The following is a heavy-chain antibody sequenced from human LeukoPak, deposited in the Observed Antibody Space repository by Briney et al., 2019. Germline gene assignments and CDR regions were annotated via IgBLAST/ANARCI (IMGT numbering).Heavy chain of an antibody. D-gene: IGHD3-3*01. CDR2: INPSGGST. CDR3: ASSTYYDFWSGYYFDY. Sequence: ASVKVSRKASGYTFTSYYMHWVRQAPGQGLEWMGIINPSGGSTSYAQKFQGRVTTTRDTSTSTVYMELSSLRSEDTAVYYCASSTYYDFWSGYYFDYWGQGTLVTVSS. J-gene: IGHJ4*02. CDR1: GYTFTSYY. V-gene: IGHV1-46*01.